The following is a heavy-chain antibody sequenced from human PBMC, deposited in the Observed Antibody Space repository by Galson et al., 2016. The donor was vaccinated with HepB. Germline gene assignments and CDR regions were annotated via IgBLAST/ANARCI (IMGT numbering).Heavy chain of an antibody. CDR1: GFTFTNYN. CDR3: VRESTGVISYSSVDY. Sequence: SLRLSCAASGFTFTNYNMNWVRRAPGRRLEWVSYIDSGSATILYADSVKGRFTISRDNARNSLYLQMSSLRVEDTAVYYCVRESTGVISYSSVDYWGQGTLVTVSS. D-gene: IGHD2-2*02. V-gene: IGHV3-48*04. CDR2: IDSGSATI. J-gene: IGHJ4*02.